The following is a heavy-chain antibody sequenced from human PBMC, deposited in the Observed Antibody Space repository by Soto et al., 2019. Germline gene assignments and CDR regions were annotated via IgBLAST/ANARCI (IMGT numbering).Heavy chain of an antibody. CDR1: GFTFSSYS. J-gene: IGHJ4*02. Sequence: PVGSLRLSCAASGFTFSSYSMNWVRQAPGKGLEWVSSISSSSSYIYYADSVKGRFTISRDNAKNSLYLQMNSLRAEDTAVYYCARDQDTMVRGVTDYWGQGTLVTVSS. V-gene: IGHV3-21*01. CDR3: ARDQDTMVRGVTDY. D-gene: IGHD3-10*01. CDR2: ISSSSSYI.